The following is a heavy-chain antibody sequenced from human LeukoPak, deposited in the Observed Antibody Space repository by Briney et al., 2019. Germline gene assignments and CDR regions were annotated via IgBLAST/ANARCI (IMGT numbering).Heavy chain of an antibody. J-gene: IGHJ4*02. CDR1: GYTFTSYG. V-gene: IGHV1-18*01. CDR2: ISAYNGNT. CDR3: ARVGEVRDTVTTSMGY. Sequence: ASVKVSCKASGYTFTSYGISWVRQVPGQGLEWMGWISAYNGNTNYAQKFQGRVTMTRNTSISTAYMELSSLRSEDTAVYYCARVGEVRDTVTTSMGYWGQGTLVTVSS. D-gene: IGHD4-17*01.